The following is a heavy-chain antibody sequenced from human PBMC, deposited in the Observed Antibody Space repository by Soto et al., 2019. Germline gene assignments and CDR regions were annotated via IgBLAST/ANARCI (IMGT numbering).Heavy chain of an antibody. J-gene: IGHJ3*02. Sequence: PGGSLRLSCAASGFTFSSYSMNWVRQAPGKGLEWVSSISSSSSYIYYADSVKGRFTISRDNAKNSLYLQMNSLRAEDTAVYYCARARIAVAGPNAFDIWGPGTMVTVSS. D-gene: IGHD6-19*01. CDR3: ARARIAVAGPNAFDI. CDR2: ISSSSSYI. CDR1: GFTFSSYS. V-gene: IGHV3-21*01.